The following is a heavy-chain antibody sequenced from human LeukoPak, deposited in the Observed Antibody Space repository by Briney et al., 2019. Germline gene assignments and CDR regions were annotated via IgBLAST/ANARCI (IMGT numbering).Heavy chain of an antibody. D-gene: IGHD6-13*01. CDR1: GFTFSSYA. J-gene: IGHJ5*02. CDR3: AKEIIAAEDLNNWFDP. Sequence: PGGSLRLSCAASGFTFSSYAMSWVRQAPGKGLEWVSAISGSGGSTYYADSVKGRFTISRDNSKNTLYLQMISLRAEDTAVYYCAKEIIAAEDLNNWFDPWGQGTLVTVSS. CDR2: ISGSGGST. V-gene: IGHV3-23*01.